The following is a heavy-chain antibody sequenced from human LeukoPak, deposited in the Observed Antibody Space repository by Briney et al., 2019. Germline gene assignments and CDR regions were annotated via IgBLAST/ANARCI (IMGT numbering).Heavy chain of an antibody. CDR3: ARRGVFQDLYSYYYGMDV. Sequence: GASVKVSCKASGYTFTGYYMHWVRQAPGQGLEWMGWINANSGGTSYAQKFQGRVTMTRDTSISTAYLELSGLRSDDTAVYYCARRGVFQDLYSYYYGMDVWGQGTTVTISS. J-gene: IGHJ6*02. CDR1: GYTFTGYY. CDR2: INANSGGT. D-gene: IGHD3-16*01. V-gene: IGHV1-2*02.